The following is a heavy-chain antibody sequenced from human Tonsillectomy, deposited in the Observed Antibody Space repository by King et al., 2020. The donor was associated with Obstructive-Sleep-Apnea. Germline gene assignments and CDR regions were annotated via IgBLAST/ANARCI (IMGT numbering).Heavy chain of an antibody. Sequence: VQLVESGGGLVQPGGSLRLSCAASGFTFSSYAMSWVRQAPGKGLEWVSAMRGSGGSTYYADSVKVRFTISREDSKNTLYLQMNSLRAEDTAVYYWAKGRGNSYYYYYGMDVWGQGTTVTVSS. CDR1: GFTFSSYA. J-gene: IGHJ6*02. D-gene: IGHD4-23*01. V-gene: IGHV3-23*04. CDR3: AKGRGNSYYYYYGMDV. CDR2: MRGSGGST.